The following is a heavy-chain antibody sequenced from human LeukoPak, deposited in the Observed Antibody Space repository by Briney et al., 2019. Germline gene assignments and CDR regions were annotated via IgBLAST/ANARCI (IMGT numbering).Heavy chain of an antibody. CDR2: IYYSGST. Sequence: PSETLSLTCSVSGGSISSKNDYWSWIRQPPGKGLEWIGYIYYSGSTNYNPSLKSRVTISVDTSKNQFSLRLSSVTAADTAVYYCARVTGYMTEDYFDYWGQGTLITVSS. CDR1: GGSISSKNDY. J-gene: IGHJ4*02. CDR3: ARVTGYMTEDYFDY. D-gene: IGHD6-13*01. V-gene: IGHV4-61*01.